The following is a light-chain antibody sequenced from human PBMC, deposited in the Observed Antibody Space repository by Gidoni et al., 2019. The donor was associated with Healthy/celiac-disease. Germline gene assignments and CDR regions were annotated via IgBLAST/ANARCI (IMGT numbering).Light chain of an antibody. J-gene: IGLJ1*01. Sequence: QTVVTQEPSFSVSPGGTVTPTCGLSSGSVSTSYYPSWYQQTPGQAPRTLIYSTNTRSSGVPDRFSGSILGNKAALTITGAQSDDESDYYCVLYMGSGIRYVFGTGTKVTVL. CDR1: SGSVSTSYY. CDR3: VLYMGSGIRYV. CDR2: STN. V-gene: IGLV8-61*01.